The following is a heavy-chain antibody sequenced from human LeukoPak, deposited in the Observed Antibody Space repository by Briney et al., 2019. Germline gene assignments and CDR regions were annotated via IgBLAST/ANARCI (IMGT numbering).Heavy chain of an antibody. CDR2: TNHSGST. D-gene: IGHD2-8*01. V-gene: IGHV4-34*01. Sequence: SETLSLTCAVYGGSFSGYYWSWIRQPPGKGLEWIGETNHSGSTNYNPSLKSRVTISVDTSKNQFSLKLSSVTAADTAVYYCARFLFGYCTNGVCSAGYYFDYWGQGTLVTVSS. J-gene: IGHJ4*02. CDR1: GGSFSGYY. CDR3: ARFLFGYCTNGVCSAGYYFDY.